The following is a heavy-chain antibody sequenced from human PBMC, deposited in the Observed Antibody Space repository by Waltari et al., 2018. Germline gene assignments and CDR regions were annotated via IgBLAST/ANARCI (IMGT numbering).Heavy chain of an antibody. V-gene: IGHV3-15*01. CDR1: EIAFSHAW. D-gene: IGHD3-10*01. Sequence: EVQLVESGGGLVNPGGSLRLSCAASEIAFSHAWMSWVRQAPGKGLEWVARIKRKTDYETTDYAAPVRGRFTISRDDSKNTLYLQMNSLKSEDAAMYYCTTVYYGSGNYYNAEVWGQGTLVTVSS. J-gene: IGHJ4*02. CDR3: TTVYYGSGNYYNAEV. CDR2: IKRKTDYETT.